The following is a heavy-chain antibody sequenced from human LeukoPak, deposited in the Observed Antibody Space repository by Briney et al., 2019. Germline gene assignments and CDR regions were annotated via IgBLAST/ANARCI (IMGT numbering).Heavy chain of an antibody. J-gene: IGHJ3*02. CDR1: GFTFNNYW. CDR3: AKRDDLGYSYGYEGAFDI. D-gene: IGHD5-18*01. V-gene: IGHV3-7*03. Sequence: GGSLRLSCAASGFTFNNYWMTWVRQAPGKGLEWVANIKPDGSAQYYADSVRGRFTISRDNSKNTLYLQMNSLRAEDTAVYYCAKRDDLGYSYGYEGAFDIWGQGTMVTVSS. CDR2: IKPDGSAQ.